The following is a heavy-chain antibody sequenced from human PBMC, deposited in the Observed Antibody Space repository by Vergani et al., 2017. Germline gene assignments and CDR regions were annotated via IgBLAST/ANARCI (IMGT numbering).Heavy chain of an antibody. V-gene: IGHV2-70*17. CDR1: GFSLTTTGVS. Sequence: QVTLTESGPALVKPTQTLTLSCTFSGFSLTTTGVSINWLRRPPGGALEWLAGVDWEDDTFFSRFLGGRLAISKDTSRNRVVLTLTNVDSADTGTYSCARVSSPGRSPFDFSGLGAQVTVSS. D-gene: IGHD3-10*01. CDR2: VDWEDDT. J-gene: IGHJ4*02. CDR3: ARVSSPGRSPFDF.